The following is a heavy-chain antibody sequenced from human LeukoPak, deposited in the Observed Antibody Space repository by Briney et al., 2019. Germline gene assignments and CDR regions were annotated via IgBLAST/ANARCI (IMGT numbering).Heavy chain of an antibody. J-gene: IGHJ4*02. CDR3: ARITGYSSSAGFDY. V-gene: IGHV3-21*01. CDR1: GFTFSSYG. CDR2: ISSSSSYI. D-gene: IGHD6-6*01. Sequence: PGGSLRLSCAASGFTFSSYGMHWVRQAPGKGLEWVSSISSSSSYIYYADSVKGRFTISRDNAKNSLYLQMNSLRAEDTAVYYCARITGYSSSAGFDYWGQGTLVTVSS.